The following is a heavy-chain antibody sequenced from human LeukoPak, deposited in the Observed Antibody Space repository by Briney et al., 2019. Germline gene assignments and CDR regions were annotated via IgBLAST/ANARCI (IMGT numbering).Heavy chain of an antibody. CDR1: GYSFITFD. CDR3: ARDRGLRWSSPFDY. V-gene: IGHV1-18*01. D-gene: IGHD4-23*01. Sequence: ASVKVSCKASGYSFITFDFSWVRQAPGQGLEWMGWISAYNGNTNYAQKLQGRVTMTTDTSTSTAYMELRSLRSDDTAVYYCARDRGLRWSSPFDYWGQGTLVTVSS. J-gene: IGHJ4*02. CDR2: ISAYNGNT.